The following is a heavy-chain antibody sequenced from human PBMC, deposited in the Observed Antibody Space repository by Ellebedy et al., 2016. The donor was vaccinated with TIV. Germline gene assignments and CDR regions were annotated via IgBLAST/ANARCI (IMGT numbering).Heavy chain of an antibody. J-gene: IGHJ4*02. CDR1: GGSFSGYY. CDR2: INRSGST. CDR3: PRGGSYGSGSYYWRY. Sequence: SETLSLXXAVYGGSFSGYYWSWIRQPPGKGLEWIGEINRSGSTNYNPSLKSRVTISVDTSKNQFSLKLSSVTAADTAVYYCPRGGSYGSGSYYWRYWGQGTLVTVSS. V-gene: IGHV4-34*01. D-gene: IGHD3-10*01.